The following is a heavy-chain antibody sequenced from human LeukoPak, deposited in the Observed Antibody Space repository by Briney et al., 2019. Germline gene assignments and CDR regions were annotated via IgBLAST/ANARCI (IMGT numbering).Heavy chain of an antibody. Sequence: SETLSLTCTVSGYSISSGYYWGWIRQPPGKGLEWIGSIYHSGSTYYNPSLKSRVTISVDTSKNQFSLKLSSVTAADTAVYYCARDGRAILWFGAQPDWFDPWGQGTLVTVSS. CDR3: ARDGRAILWFGAQPDWFDP. V-gene: IGHV4-38-2*02. CDR2: IYHSGST. J-gene: IGHJ5*02. D-gene: IGHD3-10*01. CDR1: GYSISSGYY.